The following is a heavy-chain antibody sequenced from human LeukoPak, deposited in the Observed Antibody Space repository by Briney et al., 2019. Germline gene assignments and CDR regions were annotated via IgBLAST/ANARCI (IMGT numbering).Heavy chain of an antibody. D-gene: IGHD2-21*02. CDR3: ARGEPGDSDAFDI. CDR2: IYYSGTT. Sequence: SETLSLTCTVSGGSISSGDYYWSWIRQPPGKGLEWIGYIYYSGTTYYNPSLKSRLTISLDTSKNHFSLKLSSVTAADTAVYYCARGEPGDSDAFDIWGQGTMVTVS. CDR1: GGSISSGDYY. J-gene: IGHJ3*02. V-gene: IGHV4-30-4*08.